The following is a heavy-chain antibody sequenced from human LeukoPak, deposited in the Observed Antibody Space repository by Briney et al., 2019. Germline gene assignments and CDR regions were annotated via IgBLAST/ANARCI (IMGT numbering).Heavy chain of an antibody. CDR2: ISYDGSNK. V-gene: IGHV3-30*04. J-gene: IGHJ4*02. Sequence: GGSLRLSCAASGFTFSSYAMHWVRQAPGKGLEWVAVISYDGSNKYYADSVKGRFTISRDNSKNTLYLQMNSLGAEDTAVYYCARDGSSGSYFFWGQGTLVTVSS. CDR1: GFTFSSYA. CDR3: ARDGSSGSYFF. D-gene: IGHD1-26*01.